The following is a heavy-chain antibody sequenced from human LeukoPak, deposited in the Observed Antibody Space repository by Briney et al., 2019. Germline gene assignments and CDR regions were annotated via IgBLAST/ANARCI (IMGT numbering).Heavy chain of an antibody. V-gene: IGHV3-30*18. J-gene: IGHJ4*02. D-gene: IGHD3-10*01. CDR1: GFTFSNYG. CDR3: AKALSYGYKSMFDY. Sequence: PGTSLRLSCAASGFTFSNYGMHWVRQAPGKGLEWVAVISYDESNTYYGESVKGRFTISRDNSKNTLYLQMNTLRPEDTAMYHCAKALSYGYKSMFDYWGQGTLVTVSS. CDR2: ISYDESNT.